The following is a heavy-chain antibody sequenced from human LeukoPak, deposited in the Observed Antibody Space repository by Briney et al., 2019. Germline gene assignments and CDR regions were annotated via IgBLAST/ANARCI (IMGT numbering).Heavy chain of an antibody. CDR3: ARAPPDYGGYTNDY. CDR2: ISGSSSRI. CDR1: GFTFSNAW. Sequence: GGSLRLSCAASGFTFSNAWMNWVRQAPGKGLEWVSYISGSSSRIYYADSVKGRFTISRDNAKTSLYLQMNSLRAEDTAVYYCARAPPDYGGYTNDYWGQERWSPSPQ. D-gene: IGHD4-23*01. J-gene: IGHJ4*01. V-gene: IGHV3-48*01.